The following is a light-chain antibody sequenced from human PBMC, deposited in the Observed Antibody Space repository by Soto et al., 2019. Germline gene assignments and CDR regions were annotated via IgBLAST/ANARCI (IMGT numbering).Light chain of an antibody. CDR3: QQRSNWPLT. Sequence: EIVLTQSPGTLSLSPGERATLSCRASQSVSSSYLAWYQQKPGQAPRLLIYGASSRATGIPDRFSGSGSGTDFTLTISRLEPEDFAVYYCQQRSNWPLTFGRGTKVDNK. V-gene: IGKV3D-20*02. CDR2: GAS. CDR1: QSVSSSY. J-gene: IGKJ4*01.